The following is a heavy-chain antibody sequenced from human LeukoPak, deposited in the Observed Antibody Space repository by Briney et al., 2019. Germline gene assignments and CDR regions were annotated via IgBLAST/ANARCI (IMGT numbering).Heavy chain of an antibody. D-gene: IGHD2-15*01. CDR2: IYYGGTT. CDR1: GGSISSSNYY. Sequence: PSETLSLTCTVSGGSISSSNYYWGWIRQPPGKGLEWIGTIYYGGTTYYNPSLKSRVTISVDTSKNQFSLQLNSVTPEDTAVYYCAREARMSGYCSGGSCYPAYYYYGMDVWGQGTTVTVSS. V-gene: IGHV4-39*02. J-gene: IGHJ6*02. CDR3: AREARMSGYCSGGSCYPAYYYYGMDV.